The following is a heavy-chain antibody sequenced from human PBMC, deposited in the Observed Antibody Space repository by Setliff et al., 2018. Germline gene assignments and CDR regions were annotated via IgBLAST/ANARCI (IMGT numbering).Heavy chain of an antibody. CDR3: ASLQFLGTHDAFDI. CDR2: MSWNSGSI. J-gene: IGHJ3*02. Sequence: GGSLRLSCAASGFTFDDYAMHWVRQAPGKGLEWVSGMSWNSGSIGYADSVKGRFTISRDNAKNTLYLQMNSLRAEDTAVYYCASLQFLGTHDAFDIWGQGTMVTVSS. D-gene: IGHD7-27*01. V-gene: IGHV3-9*01. CDR1: GFTFDDYA.